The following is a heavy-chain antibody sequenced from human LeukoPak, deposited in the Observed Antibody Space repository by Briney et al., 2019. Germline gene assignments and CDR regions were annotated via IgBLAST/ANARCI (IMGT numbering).Heavy chain of an antibody. V-gene: IGHV1-2*02. D-gene: IGHD3-16*01. Sequence: ASMKVSCKASGYTFTDYYMHWVRQAPGQGLEWMGWIHTNSDATNYAQKFQGRVTMTRDTSISTAYMELSRLGSDDTAVYYCARGLFSPGDQWGQGTLVTVST. CDR2: IHTNSDAT. CDR1: GYTFTDYY. CDR3: ARGLFSPGDQ. J-gene: IGHJ4*02.